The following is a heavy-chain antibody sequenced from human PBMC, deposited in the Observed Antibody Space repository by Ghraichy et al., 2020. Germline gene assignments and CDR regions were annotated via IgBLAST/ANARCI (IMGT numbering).Heavy chain of an antibody. CDR1: GGSISSYY. CDR3: ATSGSWGWFDP. V-gene: IGHV4-59*01. J-gene: IGHJ5*02. CDR2: IYYSGST. D-gene: IGHD7-27*01. Sequence: SETLSLTCTVSGGSISSYYWSWIRQPPGKGLEWIGYIYYSGSTNYNPSLKSRVTISVDTSKNQFSLKLSSVTAADTAVYYCATSGSWGWFDPWGQGTLVTVSS.